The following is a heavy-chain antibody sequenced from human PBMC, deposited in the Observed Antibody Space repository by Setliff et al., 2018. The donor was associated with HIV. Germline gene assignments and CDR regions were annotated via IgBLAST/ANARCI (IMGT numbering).Heavy chain of an antibody. D-gene: IGHD2-21*01. Sequence: QSGGSLRLSCAASGFTVSNTYMSWVRQAPGEGLEWVSIIYSAGSTYYAGSVEGRFTVSRDNAKNSLYLQMNSLGAEDTALYYCAKDMGGGYSSFDYWGQGTLVTVSS. CDR1: GFTVSNTY. CDR3: AKDMGGGYSSFDY. CDR2: IYSAGST. J-gene: IGHJ4*02. V-gene: IGHV3-53*05.